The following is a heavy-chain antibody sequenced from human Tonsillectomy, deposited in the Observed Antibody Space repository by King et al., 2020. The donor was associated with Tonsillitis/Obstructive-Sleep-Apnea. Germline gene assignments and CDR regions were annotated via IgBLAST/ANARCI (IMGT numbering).Heavy chain of an antibody. V-gene: IGHV3-33*01. CDR3: ARESPTRCCSGGRCYSTFDY. CDR1: GFTFSSYG. D-gene: IGHD2-15*01. J-gene: IGHJ4*02. Sequence: VQLVESGGGVVQPGRSLRLSCAASGFTFSSYGMHWVRQAPGKGLEWVAVIWYDGSNEFYADSVRGRFTISRDNSKSTLYLQMNSLRAEDTAVYYCARESPTRCCSGGRCYSTFDYWGQGTLVTVSS. CDR2: IWYDGSNE.